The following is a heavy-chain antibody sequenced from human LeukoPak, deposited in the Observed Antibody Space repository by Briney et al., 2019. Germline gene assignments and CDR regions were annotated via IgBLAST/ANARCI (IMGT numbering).Heavy chain of an antibody. Sequence: GGSLRLSCAASGFTFSNYWMHWVRQAPGKGLEWVSRINERATIISYADSVKGRFTISRENARNTLYLQMNSLTAEDTAVYYCVRDLILVWTPGNDFDHWGQGTLVTVSS. CDR1: GFTFSNYW. CDR3: VRDLILVWTPGNDFDH. CDR2: INERATII. D-gene: IGHD1-1*01. J-gene: IGHJ4*02. V-gene: IGHV3-74*01.